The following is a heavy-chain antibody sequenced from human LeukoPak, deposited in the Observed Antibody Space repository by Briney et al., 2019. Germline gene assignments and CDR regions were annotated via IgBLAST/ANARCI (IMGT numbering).Heavy chain of an antibody. CDR1: GFTVSSNY. J-gene: IGHJ3*02. Sequence: GGSLRLSCAASGFTVSSNYMSWVRQAPGKGLEWVSVIYSGGSTYYADSVKGRFTISRDNSKNTLYLQMNSLRAEDTAVYYCAREWELQDAFDIWGQGTMVTVSS. V-gene: IGHV3-53*01. D-gene: IGHD1-26*01. CDR2: IYSGGST. CDR3: AREWELQDAFDI.